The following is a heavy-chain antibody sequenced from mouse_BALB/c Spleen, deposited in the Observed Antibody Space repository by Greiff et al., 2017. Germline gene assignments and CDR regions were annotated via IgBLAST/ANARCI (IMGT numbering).Heavy chain of an antibody. CDR1: GYTFTSYY. D-gene: IGHD1-1*01. Sequence: QVQLKQSGAELVKPGASVKLSCKASGYTFTSYYMYWVKQRPGQGLEWIGEIIPSNGGTNFNEKFKSKATLTVDKSSSTAYMQLSSLTSEDSAVYYCTRSSSYLAWFAYWGQGTLVTVSA. CDR2: IIPSNGGT. V-gene: IGHV1S81*02. CDR3: TRSSSYLAWFAY. J-gene: IGHJ3*01.